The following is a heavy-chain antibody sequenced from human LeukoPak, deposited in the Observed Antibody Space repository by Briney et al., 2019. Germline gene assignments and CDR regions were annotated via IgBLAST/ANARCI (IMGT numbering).Heavy chain of an antibody. Sequence: GGSLRLSCAASGFTFSDYYMSWIRQAPGKGLEWVSYISSSGSTIYYADSVKGRFTITRDNAKNSLYLQMNSLRAEDTAVYYCAGVFPGLMAIRAGGYYNGMEVGGKGTAVTVS. V-gene: IGHV3-11*01. D-gene: IGHD2-8*02. J-gene: IGHJ6*04. CDR2: ISSSGSTI. CDR1: GFTFSDYY. CDR3: AGVFPGLMAIRAGGYYNGMEV.